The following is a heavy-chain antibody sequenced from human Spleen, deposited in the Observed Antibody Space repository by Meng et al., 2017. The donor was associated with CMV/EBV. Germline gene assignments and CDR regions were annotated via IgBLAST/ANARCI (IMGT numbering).Heavy chain of an antibody. CDR2: IWYDGSNK. Sequence: LSCAASRFTVSSYSMHWVRQATGKGLEWVALIWYDGSNKYYADSVKGRFTISRDDSKNTLYLQMNSLRAEDTAIYYCAKGLGVEFDPWGQGTLVTVSS. CDR3: AKGLGVEFDP. J-gene: IGHJ5*02. V-gene: IGHV3-33*06. CDR1: RFTVSSYS. D-gene: IGHD3-3*01.